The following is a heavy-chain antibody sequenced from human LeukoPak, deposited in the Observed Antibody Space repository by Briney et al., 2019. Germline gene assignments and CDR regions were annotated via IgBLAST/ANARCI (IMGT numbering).Heavy chain of an antibody. J-gene: IGHJ4*02. Sequence: GGSLRLSCAASGFTFSNAWMSWVRQAPGKGLEWVGRIKSKTDGGTTDYAGPVKGRFTISRDDSKNTLYLQMNSLKTEDTAVYYCARGVENTNGYYYVFDYWGLGALVTVSS. CDR1: GFTFSNAW. V-gene: IGHV3-15*01. CDR2: IKSKTDGGTT. CDR3: ARGVENTNGYYYVFDY. D-gene: IGHD3-22*01.